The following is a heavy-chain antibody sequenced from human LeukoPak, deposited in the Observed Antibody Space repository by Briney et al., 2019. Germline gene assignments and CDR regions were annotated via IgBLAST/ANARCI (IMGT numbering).Heavy chain of an antibody. J-gene: IGHJ6*03. CDR1: GYTFTNFG. CDR2: ISAYNGNT. V-gene: IGHV1-18*01. D-gene: IGHD1-1*01. CDR3: ARSGSTGTTSYMDA. Sequence: GASVKVSCKASGYTFTNFGISWVRQAPGQGLEWMGWISAYNGNTNYAQKLQGRVTMTTDTSTSTAYMELRSLRSDDTAVYYCARSGSTGTTSYMDAWGKGTTVTVSS.